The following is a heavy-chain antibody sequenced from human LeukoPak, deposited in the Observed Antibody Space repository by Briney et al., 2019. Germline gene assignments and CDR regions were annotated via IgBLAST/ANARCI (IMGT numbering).Heavy chain of an antibody. CDR1: GFTFSSYG. V-gene: IGHV3-33*06. CDR2: IWYDGSNK. J-gene: IGHJ6*03. Sequence: PGGSLRLSCAASGFTFSSYGMHWVRQAPGKGLEWVAVIWYDGSNKYYADSVKGRFTISRDNSKNTLYLQMNSLRAEDTAVYYCAKTGYSSSSVPFDYYYYYMDVWGKGTTVTVSS. D-gene: IGHD6-6*01. CDR3: AKTGYSSSSVPFDYYYYYMDV.